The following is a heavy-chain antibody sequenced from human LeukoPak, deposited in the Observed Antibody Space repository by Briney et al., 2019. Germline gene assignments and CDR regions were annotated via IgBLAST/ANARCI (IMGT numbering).Heavy chain of an antibody. Sequence: GGSLRLSCAASGFTFSNHWMAWVRQTPGRGPEWVANIDEDGDVKSYAESVKGRFSVSRDNGRTSLYLQMNSLRAEDTAIYYCARHVPRGRSDFDCWGQGALVTVS. J-gene: IGHJ4*02. CDR3: ARHVPRGRSDFDC. CDR2: IDEDGDVK. D-gene: IGHD5-12*01. V-gene: IGHV3-7*01. CDR1: GFTFSNHW.